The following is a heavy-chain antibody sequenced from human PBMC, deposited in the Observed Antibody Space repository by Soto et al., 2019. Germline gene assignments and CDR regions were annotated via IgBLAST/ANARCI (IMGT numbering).Heavy chain of an antibody. CDR2: INAGNGNT. Sequence: ASVKVSCKASRYTFTSYAMHWVRQAPGQRLEWMGWINAGNGNTKYSQKFQGRVTIIRDTSASTAYMELSSLRSEDTAVYYCARDSNGSGSNWFDPWGQGTLVTVSS. CDR1: RYTFTSYA. J-gene: IGHJ5*02. V-gene: IGHV1-3*01. D-gene: IGHD3-10*01. CDR3: ARDSNGSGSNWFDP.